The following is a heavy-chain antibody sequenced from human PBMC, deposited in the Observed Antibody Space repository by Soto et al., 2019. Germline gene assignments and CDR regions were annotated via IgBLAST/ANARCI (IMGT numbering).Heavy chain of an antibody. CDR3: ARDELAAAGNFDY. D-gene: IGHD6-13*01. V-gene: IGHV1-18*01. J-gene: IGHJ4*02. CDR2: ISAYNGNT. CDR1: GYNVTSYG. Sequence: QVQLVQSGADVKKPWASVKVSCKASGYNVTSYGISWVRQDPGQGLEWMGWISAYNGNTNYAQKLQGRVTMTTDTSTSTAYKELRSLRSDDTAVYYCARDELAAAGNFDYWGQGTLVTVSS.